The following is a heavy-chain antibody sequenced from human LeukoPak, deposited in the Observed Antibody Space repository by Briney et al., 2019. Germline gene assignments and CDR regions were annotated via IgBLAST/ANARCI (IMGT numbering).Heavy chain of an antibody. Sequence: PSETLSLTCSVSGDSISTSSYYWGWIRQPPGKGLEWIGSIYYSGSTYYNPSLKSRVTISVDTSKNQFSLKLSSVTAADTAVYYCARDPFPKYYYDSSGYWDYWGQGTLVTVSS. D-gene: IGHD3-22*01. CDR1: GDSISTSSYY. CDR2: IYYSGST. CDR3: ARDPFPKYYYDSSGYWDY. V-gene: IGHV4-39*07. J-gene: IGHJ4*02.